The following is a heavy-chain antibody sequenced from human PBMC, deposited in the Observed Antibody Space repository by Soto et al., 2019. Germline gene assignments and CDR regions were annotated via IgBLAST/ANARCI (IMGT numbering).Heavy chain of an antibody. CDR3: VRDLERDYYGSGSYSLFDY. Sequence: EVQLVESGGGLVQPGGSLRLSCAASGFTFSSYAMHWVRQAPGKGLEYVSAISSNGGRTYYANSVKGRFTISRDNSKNTLYLQMGSLRAEDMAVYHCVRDLERDYYGSGSYSLFDYWGQGTLVTVSS. J-gene: IGHJ4*02. CDR1: GFTFSSYA. CDR2: ISSNGGRT. V-gene: IGHV3-64*01. D-gene: IGHD3-10*01.